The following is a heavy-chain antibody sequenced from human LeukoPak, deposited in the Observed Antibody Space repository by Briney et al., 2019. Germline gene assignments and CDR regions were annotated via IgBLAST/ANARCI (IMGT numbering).Heavy chain of an antibody. CDR2: IYHSGST. J-gene: IGHJ4*02. D-gene: IGHD3-10*01. CDR1: GGSISSGNYY. V-gene: IGHV4-39*07. CDR3: ARGSTMVRGVNNY. Sequence: SQTLSLTCTVSGGSISSGNYYWGWIRQPPGKGLEWIGSIYHSGSTYYNPSLKSRVTISVDTSKNQFSLKLSSVAAADTAVYYCARGSTMVRGVNNYWGQGTLVTVSS.